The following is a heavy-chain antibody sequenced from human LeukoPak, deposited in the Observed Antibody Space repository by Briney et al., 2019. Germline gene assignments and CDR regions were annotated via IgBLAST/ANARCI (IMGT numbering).Heavy chain of an antibody. V-gene: IGHV1-69*04. D-gene: IGHD1-26*01. CDR1: GGTFSSYA. Sequence: SVKVSCKASGGTFSSYAISWVRQAPGQGLEWMGRIIPILGIANYAQKFQGRVTITADKSTSTAYMELSSLRSEDTAVYYCASSGELFDAFDIWGQGTMVTVSS. CDR3: ASSGELFDAFDI. J-gene: IGHJ3*02. CDR2: IIPILGIA.